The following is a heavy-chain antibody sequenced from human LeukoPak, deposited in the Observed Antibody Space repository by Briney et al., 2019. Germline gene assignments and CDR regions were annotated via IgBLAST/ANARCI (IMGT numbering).Heavy chain of an antibody. Sequence: ASVKVSCKASGYTFTSYGISWVRQAPGQGLEWMGWISPYNANTNYAQKYQGRVTMTTDTSTSTAYMELRSLRSDDTAVYYCAREYYFDNSGYYGVGDYWGQGTLVTVSS. CDR2: ISPYNANT. D-gene: IGHD3-22*01. V-gene: IGHV1-18*01. CDR1: GYTFTSYG. J-gene: IGHJ4*02. CDR3: AREYYFDNSGYYGVGDY.